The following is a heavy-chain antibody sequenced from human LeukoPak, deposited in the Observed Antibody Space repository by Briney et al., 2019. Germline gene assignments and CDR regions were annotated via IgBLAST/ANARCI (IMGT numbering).Heavy chain of an antibody. J-gene: IGHJ3*02. D-gene: IGHD5-18*01. V-gene: IGHV4-39*02. CDR1: GGSISSSSYY. CDR2: IYYSGST. CDR3: ARLGGYSYGYSGAFDI. Sequence: PSETLSLTCTVSGGSISSSSYYWGWIRQPPGKGLEWIGNIYYSGSTYYNPSLKSRDSISVDTSKKHFSLRLSSVTAADTAVYYCARLGGYSYGYSGAFDIWGQGTMVTVSS.